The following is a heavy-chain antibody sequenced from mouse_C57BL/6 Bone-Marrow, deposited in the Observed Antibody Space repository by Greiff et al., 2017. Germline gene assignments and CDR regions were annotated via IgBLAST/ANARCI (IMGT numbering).Heavy chain of an antibody. Sequence: VQLQQPGAELVKPGASVKLSCKASGYTFTSYWMHWVKPRPGQGLEWIGMIHPNSGSTNYNEKFKSKATLTVDKSSSKAYMQLSSLTSEDSAVYYSARDYYGSGTYYFDYWGQGTTVTVSS. D-gene: IGHD1-1*01. J-gene: IGHJ2*01. V-gene: IGHV1-64*01. CDR3: ARDYYGSGTYYFDY. CDR2: IHPNSGST. CDR1: GYTFTSYW.